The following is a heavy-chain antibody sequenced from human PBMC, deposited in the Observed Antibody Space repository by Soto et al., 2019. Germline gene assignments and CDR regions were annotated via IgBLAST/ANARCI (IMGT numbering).Heavy chain of an antibody. Sequence: ASVKVSCKASGYTFTSYGISWVRQAPGQGLEWMGWISAYNGNTNYAQKLQGRVTMTTDTSTSTAYMELRSLRSDDTAVYYCAIESGEQQLTNGTYYYYYMDVWGKGTTVTVSS. CDR3: AIESGEQQLTNGTYYYYYMDV. D-gene: IGHD6-13*01. J-gene: IGHJ6*03. CDR2: ISAYNGNT. CDR1: GYTFTSYG. V-gene: IGHV1-18*01.